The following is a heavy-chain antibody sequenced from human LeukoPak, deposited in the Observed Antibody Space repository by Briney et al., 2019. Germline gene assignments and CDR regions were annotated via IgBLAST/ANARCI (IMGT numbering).Heavy chain of an antibody. CDR1: GYIFTSYG. J-gene: IGHJ5*02. CDR2: TRPFDGNT. Sequence: ASVKVSCKASGYIFTSYGISWVRQAPGQGLEWMAWTRPFDGNTNSAQKFQGRVTMTTDTSTSTAYMELRSLRSDDTAVYYCATVEGAQGDNWFDPWGQGTRVTVSS. V-gene: IGHV1-18*01. CDR3: ATVEGAQGDNWFDP. D-gene: IGHD1-26*01.